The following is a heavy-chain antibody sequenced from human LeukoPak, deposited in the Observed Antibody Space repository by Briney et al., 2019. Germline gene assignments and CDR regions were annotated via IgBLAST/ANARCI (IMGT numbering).Heavy chain of an antibody. Sequence: GGSLRLSCAASGFAFSSYSMNWVCQAPGKGLEWVSSISSSSSYIYYADSVKGRFTISRDNAKSSLYLQMNSLRAEDTAVYYCALSSYYDILTGYYPFYYGMDVWGKGTTVTVSS. CDR3: ALSSYYDILTGYYPFYYGMDV. V-gene: IGHV3-21*01. CDR1: GFAFSSYS. D-gene: IGHD3-9*01. J-gene: IGHJ6*04. CDR2: ISSSSSYI.